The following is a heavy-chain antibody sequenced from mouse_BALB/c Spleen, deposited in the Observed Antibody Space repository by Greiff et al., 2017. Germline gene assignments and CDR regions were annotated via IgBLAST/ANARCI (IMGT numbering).Heavy chain of an antibody. D-gene: IGHD1-2*01. CDR2: ISSGSSTI. CDR3: ARSLLRDYYAMDY. V-gene: IGHV5-17*02. CDR1: GFTFSSFG. J-gene: IGHJ4*01. Sequence: EVKVVESGGGLVQPGGSRKLSCAASGFTFSSFGMHWVRQAPEKGLEWVAYISSGSSTIYYADTVKGRFTISRDNPKNTLFLQLTSLRSEDTAMYYCARSLLRDYYAMDYWGQGTSVTVSS.